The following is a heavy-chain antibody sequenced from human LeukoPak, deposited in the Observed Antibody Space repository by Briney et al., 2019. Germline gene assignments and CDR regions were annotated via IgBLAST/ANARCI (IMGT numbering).Heavy chain of an antibody. CDR3: ARHSSRGHYYAFDF. CDR2: IFPVIGVA. J-gene: IGHJ4*02. D-gene: IGHD3-22*01. CDR1: GDTLITHF. Sequence: GASVKVSCKAPGDTLITHFISWVRQAPGQGLEWVGRIFPVIGVATYAQSLQGRVIITADRSTNTAYMELSSLRFEDSAVYFCARHSSRGHYYAFDFWGQGTLVTVSS. V-gene: IGHV1-69*02.